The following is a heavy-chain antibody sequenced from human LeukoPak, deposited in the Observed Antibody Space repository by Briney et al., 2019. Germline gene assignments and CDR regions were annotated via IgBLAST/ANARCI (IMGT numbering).Heavy chain of an antibody. V-gene: IGHV3-74*01. CDR1: GFTSSRYW. CDR3: ARDSCSGGTCYFGY. Sequence: GGSLRLSCAVSGFTSSRYWMHWVRQAPGKGLMWVSRINNDGSSTSYADSVKGRFTIFRDNAKNTVNLQMNNLRAEDTAVYYCARDSCSGGTCYFGYWGQGTLVTVSS. D-gene: IGHD2-15*01. CDR2: INNDGSST. J-gene: IGHJ4*02.